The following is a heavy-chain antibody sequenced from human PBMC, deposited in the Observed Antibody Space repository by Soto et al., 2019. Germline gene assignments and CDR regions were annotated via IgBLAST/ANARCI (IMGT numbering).Heavy chain of an antibody. V-gene: IGHV3-30*18. CDR2: ISYDGSNK. CDR3: AKVWVPAATNYYYYGMDV. D-gene: IGHD2-2*01. CDR1: GFTFSSYG. J-gene: IGHJ6*02. Sequence: QVQLVESGGGVVQPGRSLRLSCAASGFTFSSYGMHWVRQAPGKGLEWVAVISYDGSNKYYADSVKGRFTISRDNSKNTLYLQMNSLKDEDTAVYYCAKVWVPAATNYYYYGMDVWGQGTTVTVSS.